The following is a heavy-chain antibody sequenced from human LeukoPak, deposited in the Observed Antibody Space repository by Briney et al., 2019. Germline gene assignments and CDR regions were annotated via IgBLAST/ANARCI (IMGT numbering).Heavy chain of an antibody. CDR3: ARPKCGGSCYRTQPYYFDY. CDR1: GFTFSSYW. J-gene: IGHJ4*02. CDR2: IKQDGSEK. D-gene: IGHD2-15*01. V-gene: IGHV3-7*01. Sequence: PGGSLRLSCAASGFTFSSYWMSWVRQAPGKGLECVANIKQDGSEKYYVDSVKGRFTISRDNAKNSLYLQMNSLRAEDTAVYYCARPKCGGSCYRTQPYYFDYWGQGTLVTVSS.